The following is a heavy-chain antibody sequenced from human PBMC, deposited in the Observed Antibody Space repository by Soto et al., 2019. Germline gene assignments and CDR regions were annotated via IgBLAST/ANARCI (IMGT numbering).Heavy chain of an antibody. J-gene: IGHJ4*02. CDR3: SSSGWSNFDY. CDR2: VSAGGGNT. D-gene: IGHD6-19*01. V-gene: IGHV3-23*01. Sequence: GSLRLSCAASGFTFSSYAMSWVRQAPGKGLEWVSAVSAGGGNTYYADSVKGRFTISRDNSKNTLYLQMNSLRAEDTAVCAQSSSGWSNFDYWGQGTLVPVSS. CDR1: GFTFSSYA.